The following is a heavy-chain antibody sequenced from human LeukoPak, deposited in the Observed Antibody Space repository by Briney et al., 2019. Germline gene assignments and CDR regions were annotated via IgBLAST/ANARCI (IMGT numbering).Heavy chain of an antibody. Sequence: PGGSLRLSCAASGFTFSNHGMHWVRQAPGKGLEWVAVIWYDGSKTFYADSVKGRLTISRDNSRNTLYLQMNSLRAEDTAVYFCARDIASRRLDYWGQEILDTVSS. CDR2: IWYDGSKT. J-gene: IGHJ4*02. CDR1: GFTFSNHG. V-gene: IGHV3-33*01. D-gene: IGHD6-6*01. CDR3: ARDIASRRLDY.